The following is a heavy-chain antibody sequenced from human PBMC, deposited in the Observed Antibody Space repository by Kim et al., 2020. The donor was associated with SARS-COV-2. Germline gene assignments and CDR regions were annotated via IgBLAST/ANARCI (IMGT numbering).Heavy chain of an antibody. CDR3: ARGGVRRWLQFRPFDY. CDR1: GGSFSGYY. CDR2: INHSGST. J-gene: IGHJ4*02. Sequence: SETLSLTCAVYGGSFSGYYWSWIRQPPGKGLEWIGEINHSGSTNYNPSLKSRVTISVDTSKNQFSLKLSSVTAADTAVYYCARGGVRRWLQFRPFDYWGQGTLVTVSS. D-gene: IGHD5-12*01. V-gene: IGHV4-34*01.